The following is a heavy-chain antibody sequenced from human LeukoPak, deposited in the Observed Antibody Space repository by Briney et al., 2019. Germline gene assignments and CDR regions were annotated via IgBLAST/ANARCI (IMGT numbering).Heavy chain of an antibody. Sequence: GGSLRLSCAASGFTFSSYSMNWVRQAPGKGLEWVAVISYDGSNKYYADSVKGRFTISRDNSKNTLYLQMNSLRAEDTAVYYCAKDRGSGSYLDAFDIWGQGTMVTVSS. J-gene: IGHJ3*02. V-gene: IGHV3-30*18. CDR1: GFTFSSYS. D-gene: IGHD1-26*01. CDR2: ISYDGSNK. CDR3: AKDRGSGSYLDAFDI.